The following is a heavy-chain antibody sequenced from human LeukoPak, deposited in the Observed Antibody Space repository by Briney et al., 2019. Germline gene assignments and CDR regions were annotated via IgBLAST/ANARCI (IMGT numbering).Heavy chain of an antibody. CDR3: TSVHDSSAYYNSGVDY. Sequence: PGGSLRLSCTASGFTFGDYAMSWVRQAPGNGLKWVGFIRSKTYRGTAEYAASVKGRFTISRDDSKSIAYLQTNSLKTDDTAVYYGTSVHDSSAYYNSGVDYWGQGTLVTVSS. J-gene: IGHJ4*02. CDR1: GFTFGDYA. D-gene: IGHD3-22*01. V-gene: IGHV3-49*04. CDR2: IRSKTYRGTA.